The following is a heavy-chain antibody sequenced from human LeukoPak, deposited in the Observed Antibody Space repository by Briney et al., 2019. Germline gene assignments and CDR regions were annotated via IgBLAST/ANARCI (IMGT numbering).Heavy chain of an antibody. CDR3: ARYDVWGSYRAFDY. V-gene: IGHV4-59*01. J-gene: IGHJ4*02. Sequence: PSETLSLTCTVSDDSITIYYWTWIRQPPGKGLEWIGYIDHTGITNYNPSLNSRVTISRDTSENHFSLELSSATAADTAVYYCARYDVWGSYRAFDYWGQGTLVTVSS. CDR2: IDHTGIT. CDR1: DDSITIYY. D-gene: IGHD3-16*02.